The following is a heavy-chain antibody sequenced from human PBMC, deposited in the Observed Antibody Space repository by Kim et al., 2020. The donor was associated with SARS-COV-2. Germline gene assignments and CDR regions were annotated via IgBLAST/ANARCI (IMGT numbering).Heavy chain of an antibody. CDR3: ARGVVGQLVPRNNWFDP. CDR1: GGSISSGGYY. V-gene: IGHV4-31*03. Sequence: SETLSLTCTVSGGSISSGGYYWSWIRQHPGKGLEWIGYIYYSGSTYYNPSLKSRVTISVDTSKNQFSLKLSSVTAADTAVYYCARGVVGQLVPRNNWFDPWGQGTLVTVSS. J-gene: IGHJ5*02. CDR2: IYYSGST. D-gene: IGHD6-6*01.